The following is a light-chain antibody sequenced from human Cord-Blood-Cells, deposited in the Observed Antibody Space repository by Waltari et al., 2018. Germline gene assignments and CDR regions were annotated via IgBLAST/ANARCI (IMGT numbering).Light chain of an antibody. CDR3: QQANSFPLT. CDR1: QGISSW. Sequence: DIQMTHSPSSVSASVGDRVTITCRASQGISSWLVWYQQKPGKAPKLLIYAASILQSGVPSRFSGSGSGTDFTLTISRLQPEDFATYYCQQANSFPLTFGGGTKVEIK. J-gene: IGKJ4*01. CDR2: AAS. V-gene: IGKV1-12*01.